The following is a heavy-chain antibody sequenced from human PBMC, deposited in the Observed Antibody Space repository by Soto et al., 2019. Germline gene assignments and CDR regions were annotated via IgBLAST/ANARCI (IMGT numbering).Heavy chain of an antibody. Sequence: HPGGSLRLSCAASGFTFSSYAVHGVRQPTGKGLEWVSVIGSAGDTYYPGSVKGRFTISRENAKNSLYLQMNSLRAEDTAVYYCARGYLGSFDYWGQGTLVTVSS. J-gene: IGHJ4*02. D-gene: IGHD7-27*01. CDR2: IGSAGDT. V-gene: IGHV3-13*01. CDR1: GFTFSSYA. CDR3: ARGYLGSFDY.